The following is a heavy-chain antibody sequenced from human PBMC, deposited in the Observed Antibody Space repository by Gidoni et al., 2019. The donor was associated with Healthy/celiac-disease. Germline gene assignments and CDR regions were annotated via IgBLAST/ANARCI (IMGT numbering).Heavy chain of an antibody. CDR3: ARDQYSSSQINWFDP. CDR1: GGSISSSNW. V-gene: IGHV4-4*02. D-gene: IGHD6-13*01. CDR2: IYHSGST. J-gene: IGHJ5*02. Sequence: QVQLQESGPGLVKPSGTLSLTCAVSGGSISSSNWWSWVRQPPGKGLEWIGEIYHSGSTNYNPSLKSRVTISVVKSKNQFSLKLSSVTAADTAVYYCARDQYSSSQINWFDPWGQGTLVTVSS.